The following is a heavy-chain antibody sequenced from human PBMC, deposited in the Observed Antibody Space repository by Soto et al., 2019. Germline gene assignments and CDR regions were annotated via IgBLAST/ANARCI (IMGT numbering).Heavy chain of an antibody. CDR3: ASDRRDYGAFDI. CDR1: GFTFSSYA. Sequence: GGSLRLSCAASGFTFSSYAMHWVRQAPGKGLEWVAVISYDGSNKYYADSVKGRFTISRDNSKNTLYLQMNSLRAEDTAVYYCASDRRDYGAFDIWGQGTMVTVSS. CDR2: ISYDGSNK. V-gene: IGHV3-30-3*01. J-gene: IGHJ3*02. D-gene: IGHD4-17*01.